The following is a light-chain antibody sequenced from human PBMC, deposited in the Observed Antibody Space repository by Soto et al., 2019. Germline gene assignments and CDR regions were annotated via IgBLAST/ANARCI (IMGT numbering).Light chain of an antibody. CDR1: QSISSS. J-gene: IGKJ1*01. CDR2: KAS. Sequence: DIQMTQSPSTLSASVGDRVTITCRASQSISSSLAWYQQKPGKAPKLLIYKASSLESGVPSRFSGSGSGTEFTLTISSLQPDDFATDYCQQYNDYPWTFGQGTNVEIK. CDR3: QQYNDYPWT. V-gene: IGKV1-5*03.